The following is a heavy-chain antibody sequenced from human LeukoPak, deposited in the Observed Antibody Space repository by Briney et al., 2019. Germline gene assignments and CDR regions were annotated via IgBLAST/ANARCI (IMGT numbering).Heavy chain of an antibody. Sequence: ASVKVSCKASGYTFTGYYMHWVRQAPGQGLEWMGWINPNSGGTNYAQKFQGRVTMTRNTSISTAYMELSSLRSEDTAVYYCARERDIVVVPAATLYYYYMDVWGKGTTVTISS. CDR2: INPNSGGT. J-gene: IGHJ6*03. D-gene: IGHD2-2*01. CDR1: GYTFTGYY. CDR3: ARERDIVVVPAATLYYYYMDV. V-gene: IGHV1-2*02.